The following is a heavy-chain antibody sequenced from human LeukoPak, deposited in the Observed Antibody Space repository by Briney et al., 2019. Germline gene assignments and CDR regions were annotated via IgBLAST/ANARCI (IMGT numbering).Heavy chain of an antibody. CDR1: GFTFSNAW. J-gene: IGHJ3*02. Sequence: GRSLRLSCAASGFTFSNAWMSWVRQAPGKGLEWVGRIKSKTDGGTTDYAAPVKGRFTISRDDSKNTLYLQMNSLKTEDTAVYYCTTDPSSTHAFDIWGQGTMVTVSS. D-gene: IGHD2-2*01. CDR3: TTDPSSTHAFDI. CDR2: IKSKTDGGTT. V-gene: IGHV3-15*01.